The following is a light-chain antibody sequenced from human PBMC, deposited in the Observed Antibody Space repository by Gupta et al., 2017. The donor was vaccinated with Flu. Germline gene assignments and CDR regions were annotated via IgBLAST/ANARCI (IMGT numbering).Light chain of an antibody. CDR1: SLRNYY. Sequence: SELTHDPAVSFALGQTVRITCQGDSLRNYYASWYQQKPGQAPLLFIYGNNKRPSGITDRFSGSKSGYTASLTITGNQAEDEADYSCYSWASSSSHCLFGCGTKLTVL. CDR3: YSWASSSSHCL. V-gene: IGLV3-19*01. CDR2: GNN. J-gene: IGLJ3*02.